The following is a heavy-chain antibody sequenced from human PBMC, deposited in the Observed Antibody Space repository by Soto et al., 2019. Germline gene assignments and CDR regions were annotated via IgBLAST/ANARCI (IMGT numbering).Heavy chain of an antibody. D-gene: IGHD5-18*01. V-gene: IGHV3-48*02. CDR1: GFTFDSYS. Sequence: GGSLRLSCAASGFTFDSYSMNWVRQAPGKGLEWVSYIDSSSSNKHYADSVKGRFTISRDNAKNALYLQMSSLRDEDTAVYYCARDDDSAMALNFDYWGQGALVTVSS. CDR3: ARDDDSAMALNFDY. J-gene: IGHJ4*02. CDR2: IDSSSSNK.